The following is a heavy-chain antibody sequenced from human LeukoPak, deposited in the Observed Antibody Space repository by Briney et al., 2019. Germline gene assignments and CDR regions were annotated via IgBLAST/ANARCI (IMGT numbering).Heavy chain of an antibody. V-gene: IGHV3-20*04. CDR3: AREYYYDSSGYYADY. Sequence: GGSLRLSCAASGFTFDDYGMSWVRQAPGKGLEWVSGINWNGGSTGYADSVKGRFTISRDNAKNSLYLQMNSLRAEDTALYYCAREYYYDSSGYYADYWGQGTPVTVSS. CDR2: INWNGGST. CDR1: GFTFDDYG. J-gene: IGHJ4*02. D-gene: IGHD3-22*01.